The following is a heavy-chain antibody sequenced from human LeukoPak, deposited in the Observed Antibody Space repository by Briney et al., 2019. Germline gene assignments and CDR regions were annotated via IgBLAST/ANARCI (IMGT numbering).Heavy chain of an antibody. CDR3: ARDRPWNSSSSSPYFDH. CDR2: ISGSGGST. Sequence: PGGSLRLSCAASGFTFSSYAMTWVRQAPGKGLQWVSAISGSGGSTNSADSVKGRFTISRDNSKNTLYLQMNSLRADDTAVYYCARDRPWNSSSSSPYFDHWGQGTLVTVTS. CDR1: GFTFSSYA. J-gene: IGHJ4*02. V-gene: IGHV3-23*01. D-gene: IGHD6-6*01.